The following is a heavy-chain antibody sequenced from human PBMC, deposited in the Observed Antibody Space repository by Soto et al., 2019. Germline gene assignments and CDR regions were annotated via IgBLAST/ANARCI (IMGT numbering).Heavy chain of an antibody. CDR1: GFTFSSYA. V-gene: IGHV3-23*01. D-gene: IGHD6-6*01. CDR3: AKRGTPSIAAHPYNWFDP. CDR2: ITGSGDST. J-gene: IGHJ5*02. Sequence: PGGSLRLSCAASGFTFSSYAMSWVRQAPGKGLEWVSVITGSGDSTYYADSVKGRFTISRDNSKNTLYLQMNSLRAEDTAVYYCAKRGTPSIAAHPYNWFDPWGQGTQVTVSS.